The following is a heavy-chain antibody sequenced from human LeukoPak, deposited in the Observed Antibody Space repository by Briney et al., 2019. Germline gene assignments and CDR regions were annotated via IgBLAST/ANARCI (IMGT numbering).Heavy chain of an antibody. CDR2: ISGSAGST. CDR1: GFIFSTYA. CDR3: AKDASSWRGYYDY. Sequence: GGSLRLSCAASGFIFSTYAMSWVRQAPGKGLEWVSTISGSAGSTNYADSVRGRFTISRDNSKNTLHLQMNSLRAEDTAVYYCAKDASSWRGYYDYWGQGTLVTVSS. V-gene: IGHV3-23*01. D-gene: IGHD6-13*01. J-gene: IGHJ4*02.